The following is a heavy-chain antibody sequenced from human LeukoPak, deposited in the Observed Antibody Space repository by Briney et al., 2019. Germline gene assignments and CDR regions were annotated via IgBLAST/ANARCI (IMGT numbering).Heavy chain of an antibody. CDR3: ARDATGYYFDY. Sequence: ASETLSLTCTVSGGSISSYYWSWIRQPPGKGLEWIGYIYYSGSTNYNPSLKSRVTISVDTSKNQFSQKLSSVTAADTAVYYCARDATGYYFDYWGQGTLVTVSS. D-gene: IGHD3-9*01. CDR2: IYYSGST. J-gene: IGHJ4*02. V-gene: IGHV4-59*01. CDR1: GGSISSYY.